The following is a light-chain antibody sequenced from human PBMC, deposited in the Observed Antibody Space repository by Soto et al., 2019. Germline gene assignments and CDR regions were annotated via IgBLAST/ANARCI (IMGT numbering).Light chain of an antibody. CDR1: QSVSRY. Sequence: EIVLTQSQATLSLSPLEGATLXCRASQSVSRYLAWYQQKPGQAPRLLIYDASNRATGIPARFSGSGSGTEFTLTISSLQPDDFGTYYCQQYDTSPLTFGGGTKVDI. CDR2: DAS. CDR3: QQYDTSPLT. J-gene: IGKJ4*01. V-gene: IGKV3-11*01.